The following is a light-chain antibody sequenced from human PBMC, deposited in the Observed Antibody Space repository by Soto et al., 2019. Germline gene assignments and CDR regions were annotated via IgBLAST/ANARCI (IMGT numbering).Light chain of an antibody. CDR3: QQRSNPIT. Sequence: DIVLTQSPATLSLSPGERATLSCRASPSVSSYLAWYQQKPGQAPRLLIYDTSNRATGIPARFSGSGSGTDFTLTISSLEPEEYAVYYCQQRSNPITFGQGTLLEIK. CDR1: PSVSSY. J-gene: IGKJ5*01. CDR2: DTS. V-gene: IGKV3-11*01.